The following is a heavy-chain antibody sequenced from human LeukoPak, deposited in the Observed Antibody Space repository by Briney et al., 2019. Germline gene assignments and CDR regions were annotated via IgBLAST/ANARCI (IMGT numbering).Heavy chain of an antibody. CDR2: ISGSGGST. Sequence: PGGSLRLSCAASGFTFSSYGMSWVRQAPGKGLEWVSAISGSGGSTYYADSVKGRFTISRDNSKNTLYLQMNSLRAEDTAVYYCAKERFRLLLMGDAFDIWGQGTMVTVSS. D-gene: IGHD2-8*01. J-gene: IGHJ3*02. CDR3: AKERFRLLLMGDAFDI. V-gene: IGHV3-23*01. CDR1: GFTFSSYG.